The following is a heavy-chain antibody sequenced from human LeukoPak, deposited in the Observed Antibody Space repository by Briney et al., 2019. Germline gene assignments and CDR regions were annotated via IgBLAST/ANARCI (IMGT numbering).Heavy chain of an antibody. Sequence: PSETLSLTCTVSGGSISSYYWSWIRQPPGKGLEWIGYIYYSGSTNYNPSLKSRVTMSVDTSKNQFSLNLSSVTAADTAVYYCARDRLAAALFDPWGQGTLVTVSS. D-gene: IGHD6-13*01. CDR2: IYYSGST. J-gene: IGHJ5*02. CDR1: GGSISSYY. V-gene: IGHV4-59*01. CDR3: ARDRLAAALFDP.